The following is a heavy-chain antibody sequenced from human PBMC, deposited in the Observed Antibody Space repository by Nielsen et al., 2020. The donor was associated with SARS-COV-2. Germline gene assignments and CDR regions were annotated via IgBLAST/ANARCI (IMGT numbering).Heavy chain of an antibody. CDR3: AKSMGNPYYYYGMDV. CDR2: ISWDGGST. V-gene: IGHV3-43*01. Sequence: GESLKISCAASGFTLDDYTMHWVRQAPGKGLEWVSLISWDGGSTYYADSVKGRFTISRDNSKNSLYLQMNSLRTEDTALYYCAKSMGNPYYYYGMDVWGQGTTVTVSS. CDR1: GFTLDDYT. J-gene: IGHJ6*02. D-gene: IGHD2/OR15-2a*01.